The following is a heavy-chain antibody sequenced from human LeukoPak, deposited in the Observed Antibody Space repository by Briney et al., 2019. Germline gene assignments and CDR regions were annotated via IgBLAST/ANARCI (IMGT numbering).Heavy chain of an antibody. D-gene: IGHD2-21*02. J-gene: IGHJ4*02. Sequence: SETLSLTCSVSGGSISSTNYYWGWIRQPPGKGLEWIGYIYYSGSTNYNPSLKSRVTISVDTSKNQFSLKLSSVTAADTAMYYCAREPGGVRAEVVTASRDYWGQGTLVTVSS. CDR2: IYYSGST. CDR1: GGSISSTNYY. V-gene: IGHV4-61*05. CDR3: AREPGGVRAEVVTASRDY.